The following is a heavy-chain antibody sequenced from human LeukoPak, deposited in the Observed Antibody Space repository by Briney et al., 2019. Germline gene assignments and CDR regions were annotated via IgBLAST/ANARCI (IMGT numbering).Heavy chain of an antibody. V-gene: IGHV4-34*01. J-gene: IGHJ5*02. D-gene: IGHD4-17*01. CDR3: ARGLTSVTTFNWFDP. CDR2: INHSGNT. CDR1: GGSFSGYY. Sequence: SETLSLTCAVYGGSFSGYYWSWIRQPPGKGLEWIGEINHSGNTNYNPSLKSRVTISVNTSKNQFSLKLSSVTAADTAVYYCARGLTSVTTFNWFDPWGQGTLVTVSS.